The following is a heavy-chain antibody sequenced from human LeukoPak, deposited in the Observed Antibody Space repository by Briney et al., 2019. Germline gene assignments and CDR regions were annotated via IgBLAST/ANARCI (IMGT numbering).Heavy chain of an antibody. Sequence: GGSLRLSCAASGCTFSSYGMHWVRQAPAKGLEWVAFIRYDGSNKYYVDSVKGRFTISRDNSKNTLYLQMNSLRAEDTAVFYSAKRRGYHLLHPAVGAFDIWGQGTMVTVSS. D-gene: IGHD2-2*01. CDR2: IRYDGSNK. CDR3: AKRRGYHLLHPAVGAFDI. V-gene: IGHV3-30*02. J-gene: IGHJ3*02. CDR1: GCTFSSYG.